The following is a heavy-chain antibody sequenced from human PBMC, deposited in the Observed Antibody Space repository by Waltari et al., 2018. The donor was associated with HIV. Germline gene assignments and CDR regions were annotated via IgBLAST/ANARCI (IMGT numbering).Heavy chain of an antibody. CDR1: GYTFTGYY. CDR3: ARAPPITMIVGGDDAFDI. V-gene: IGHV1-2*06. D-gene: IGHD3-22*01. J-gene: IGHJ3*02. CDR2: SNPNSVGT. Sequence: QVQLVQSGAEVKKPGASVKVSCKASGYTFTGYYMHWVRQAPGQGLEWMGRSNPNSVGTNYAQKFQGRVTMTRDTSISTAYMELSRLRSDDTAVYYCARAPPITMIVGGDDAFDIWGQGTMVTVSS.